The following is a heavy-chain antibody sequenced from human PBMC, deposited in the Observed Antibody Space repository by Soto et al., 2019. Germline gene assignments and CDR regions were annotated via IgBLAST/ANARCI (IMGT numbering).Heavy chain of an antibody. D-gene: IGHD2-21*01. J-gene: IGHJ5*02. CDR2: IYYRGST. V-gene: IGHV4-59*01. CDR1: GGSISSYY. CDR3: ERGGGDGWFDP. Sequence: SETLSLTCTVSGGSISSYYWSWIRQPPGKGLERIGYIYYRGSTNYNPSLKSRVTISVDTSKNQFSLKLSSVTAADTAVYYCERGGGDGWFDPWGQGTLVTVSS.